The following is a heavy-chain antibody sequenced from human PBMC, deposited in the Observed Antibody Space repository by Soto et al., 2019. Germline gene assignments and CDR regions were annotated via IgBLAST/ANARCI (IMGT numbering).Heavy chain of an antibody. D-gene: IGHD2-15*01. CDR3: ARGLVAATARDFAFDI. Sequence: PSETLSLTCTVSGGSISSSSYYWGWIRQPPGKGLEWIGSIYYSGSTYYNPSLKSRVTISVDTSKNQFSLKLSPVTAADTAVYYCARGLVAATARDFAFDIWGQGTMVTVSS. V-gene: IGHV4-39*01. J-gene: IGHJ3*02. CDR1: GGSISSSSYY. CDR2: IYYSGST.